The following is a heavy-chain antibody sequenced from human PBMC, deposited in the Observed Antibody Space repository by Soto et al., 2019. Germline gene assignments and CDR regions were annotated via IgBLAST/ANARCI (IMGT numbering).Heavy chain of an antibody. Sequence: ASVKVSCKASGYTFTSYAMHWVRQAPGQRLEWMGWINAGNGNTKYSQKFQGRVTITRDTSASTAYMELSSLRSEDTAVYYCARGWYHDSSGYYYGYYFDYWGQGTLVTVSS. V-gene: IGHV1-3*01. CDR1: GYTFTSYA. D-gene: IGHD3-22*01. CDR3: ARGWYHDSSGYYYGYYFDY. CDR2: INAGNGNT. J-gene: IGHJ4*02.